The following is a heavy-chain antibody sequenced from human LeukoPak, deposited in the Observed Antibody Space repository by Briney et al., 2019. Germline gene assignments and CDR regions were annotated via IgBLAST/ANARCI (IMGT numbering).Heavy chain of an antibody. CDR2: INPNSGGT. CDR1: GFTLTDYF. V-gene: IGHV1-2*02. CDR3: ARVGMIETA. D-gene: IGHD3-22*01. J-gene: IGHJ5*02. Sequence: ASVKVSCKPSGFTLTDYFMHWVRQAPGQGLEWMGYINPNSGGTKYSQRFQGRVTMTRDTSINTHYMELTGLTSDDTAVYYCARVGMIETAWGQGTLVTVSS.